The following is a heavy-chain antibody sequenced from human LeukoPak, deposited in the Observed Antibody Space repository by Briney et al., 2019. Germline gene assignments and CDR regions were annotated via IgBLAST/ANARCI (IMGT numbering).Heavy chain of an antibody. CDR3: AKGSSGYFVDL. D-gene: IGHD3-22*01. CDR1: GFIFNNYG. CDR2: ISNDGGGT. J-gene: IGHJ5*02. V-gene: IGHV3-23*01. Sequence: GGSLRLSCAASGFIFNNYGLIWARQAPGKGLEWVSAISNDGGGTNYADFVKGRFTISRDNSKNTLFLQMNSLRAEDTALYYCAKGSSGYFVDLWGQGTLVTVSS.